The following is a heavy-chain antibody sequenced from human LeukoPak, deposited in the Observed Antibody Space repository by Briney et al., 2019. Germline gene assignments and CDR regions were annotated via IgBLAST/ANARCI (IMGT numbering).Heavy chain of an antibody. CDR1: GYTFTSNA. CDR3: ARWDYDSSGYALYYFDY. Sequence: ASVKVSCKASGYTFTSNAMNWVRQAPGQGLEWMGWINTNTGNPTYAQGFTGRFVFSLDTSVSTAYLQISSLKAEDTAVYYCARWDYDSSGYALYYFDYWGQGTLVTVSS. J-gene: IGHJ4*02. D-gene: IGHD3-22*01. V-gene: IGHV7-4-1*02. CDR2: INTNTGNP.